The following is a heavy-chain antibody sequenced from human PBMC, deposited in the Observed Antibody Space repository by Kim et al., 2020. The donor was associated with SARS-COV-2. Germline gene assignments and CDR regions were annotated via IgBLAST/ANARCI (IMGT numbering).Heavy chain of an antibody. CDR2: ISHTGDIT. CDR1: GFTFSSYG. Sequence: GGSLRLSCAGSGFTFSSYGMSWVLQAPGKGLEWVSAISHTGDITDYADSMKGRFTISRDNSKNTLYLQMNSLRADDTALYYCAIRGSNYGAYNYWGQGTLVTVSS. CDR3: AIRGSNYGAYNY. V-gene: IGHV3-23*01. J-gene: IGHJ4*02. D-gene: IGHD4-17*01.